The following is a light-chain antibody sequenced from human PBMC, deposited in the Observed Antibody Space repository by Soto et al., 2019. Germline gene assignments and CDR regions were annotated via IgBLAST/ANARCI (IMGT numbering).Light chain of an antibody. Sequence: QSVLTQPPSVSAAPGQRVSISCSGTSCNIGNHFVSWYQRLPGTAPRLLIYHNNKRPSGIPDRFSGSKSGTSATLGITGLQTGDEADYYCGTWDDSLSSGIFGGGTKLTVL. CDR2: HNN. CDR3: GTWDDSLSSGI. J-gene: IGLJ2*01. CDR1: SCNIGNHF. V-gene: IGLV1-51*01.